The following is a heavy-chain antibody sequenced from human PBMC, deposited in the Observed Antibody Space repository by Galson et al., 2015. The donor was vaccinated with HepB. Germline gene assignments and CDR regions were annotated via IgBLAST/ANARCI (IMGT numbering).Heavy chain of an antibody. V-gene: IGHV3-30-3*01. CDR1: GFTFGSYA. Sequence: SLRLSCAASGFTFGSYAMHWVRQAPGKGLEWVAVISYDGSNKYYADSVKGRFTISRDNSKNTLYLQMNSLRAEDTAVYYCARDHYGGNFYYYYYYMDVWGKGTTVTVSS. J-gene: IGHJ6*03. CDR3: ARDHYGGNFYYYYYYMDV. CDR2: ISYDGSNK. D-gene: IGHD4-23*01.